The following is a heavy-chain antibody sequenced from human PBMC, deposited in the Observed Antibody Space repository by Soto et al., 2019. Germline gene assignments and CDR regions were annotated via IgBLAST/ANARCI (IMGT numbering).Heavy chain of an antibody. Sequence: QVQLVQSGAEVKKPGSSVKVSCKASGGTFSSYTISWVRQAPGQGLEWMGRIIPILGIANYAQKFQGRVTITADKSTSTAYMELSSLRYEDTAVYYCARGADGDYRTDVWGQGTTVTVSS. D-gene: IGHD4-17*01. J-gene: IGHJ6*02. V-gene: IGHV1-69*02. CDR3: ARGADGDYRTDV. CDR1: GGTFSSYT. CDR2: IIPILGIA.